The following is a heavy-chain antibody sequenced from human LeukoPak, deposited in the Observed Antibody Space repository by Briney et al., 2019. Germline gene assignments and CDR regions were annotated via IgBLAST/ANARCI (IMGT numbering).Heavy chain of an antibody. D-gene: IGHD6-19*01. Sequence: SETLSPTCTVSGGSISSSSYYWGWIRQPPGKGLEWIGSIYYSGSTYYNPSLKSRVTISVDTSKNQFSLKLSSVTAADTAVYYCARPRTYSSGWYYFDYWGQGTLVTVSS. CDR3: ARPRTYSSGWYYFDY. CDR1: GGSISSSSYY. J-gene: IGHJ4*02. CDR2: IYYSGST. V-gene: IGHV4-39*01.